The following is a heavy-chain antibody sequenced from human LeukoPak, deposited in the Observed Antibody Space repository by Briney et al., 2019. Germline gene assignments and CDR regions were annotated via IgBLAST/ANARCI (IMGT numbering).Heavy chain of an antibody. J-gene: IGHJ4*02. V-gene: IGHV1-2*02. CDR2: IAPNSGAT. Sequence: GASVKVSCRASGYTFADYYIHWMRQAPGQGLECMGWIAPNSGATTYAQKFHGRVTVTWDKSINTAYMELSGLTSDDTAVYYCARDVGCTSISCYYFDYWGQRTLVTVSS. CDR3: ARDVGCTSISCYYFDY. CDR1: GYTFADYY. D-gene: IGHD2-2*01.